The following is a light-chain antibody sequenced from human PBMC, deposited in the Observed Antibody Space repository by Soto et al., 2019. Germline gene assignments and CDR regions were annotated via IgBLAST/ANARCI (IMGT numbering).Light chain of an antibody. CDR2: DAS. CDR1: QTIRYS. V-gene: IGKV1-39*01. CDR3: HQTAGSRTWT. J-gene: IGKJ1*01. Sequence: DIQMTQSPSSLSASVGDKVTITCRARQTIRYSLNWYQQKPGKAPKVLIYDASTLQSGVPPRFSGSGSGTDFALPISGLQPEDFATYYCHQTAGSRTWTFGQGTRVE.